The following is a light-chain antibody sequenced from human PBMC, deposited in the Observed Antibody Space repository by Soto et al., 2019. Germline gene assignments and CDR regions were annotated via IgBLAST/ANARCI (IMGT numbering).Light chain of an antibody. CDR1: SSDVGGYNY. Sequence: QSALTQPASVSGSPGQSITISCTGTSSDVGGYNYVSWYQQHPGKAPKLMIYDVSNRPSGVFNRFSGSKSGNTASLTISGLQAEDEADYYCSSYTSSSNVVFGGGTKVTVL. J-gene: IGLJ2*01. CDR2: DVS. V-gene: IGLV2-14*01. CDR3: SSYTSSSNVV.